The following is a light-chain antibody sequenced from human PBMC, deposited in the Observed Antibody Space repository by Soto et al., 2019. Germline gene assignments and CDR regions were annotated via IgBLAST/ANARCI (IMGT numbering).Light chain of an antibody. J-gene: IGKJ2*01. CDR2: KAS. CDR3: RQYNSYPYT. V-gene: IGKV1-5*03. Sequence: DIQMTQSPSTLSASVGDRVTITCRASQSISSWLAWYQQKPGKAPKILFYKASGVESGVPSRFSGSGSGTEFTLTISSLQPDDFATYYCRQYNSYPYTFGQGTKLEIK. CDR1: QSISSW.